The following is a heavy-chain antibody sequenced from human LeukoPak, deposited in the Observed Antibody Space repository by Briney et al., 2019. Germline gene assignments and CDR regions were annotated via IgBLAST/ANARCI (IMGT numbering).Heavy chain of an antibody. CDR1: GGSISSSSYY. CDR3: ARQDSARYCSGGSCYSINWFDP. D-gene: IGHD2-15*01. Sequence: SETLSLTCTVSGGSISSSSYYWGWIRQPPGKGLEWIGSIYYSGSTYYNPSLKSRVTISVDTSKNQFSLKLRSVTAADTAVYYCARQDSARYCSGGSCYSINWFDPWGQGTLVTVSS. V-gene: IGHV4-39*01. J-gene: IGHJ5*02. CDR2: IYYSGST.